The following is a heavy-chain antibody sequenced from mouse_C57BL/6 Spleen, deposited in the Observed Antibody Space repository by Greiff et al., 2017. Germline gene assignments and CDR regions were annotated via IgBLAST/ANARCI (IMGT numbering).Heavy chain of an antibody. D-gene: IGHD1-1*01. V-gene: IGHV1-64*01. CDR3: ARVELRYYFDY. CDR2: IHPNSGST. J-gene: IGHJ2*01. Sequence: QVQLKQSGAELVKPGASVKLSCKASGYTFTSYWMHWVKQRHGQGLEWIGMIHPNSGSTNYNEKFKSKATLTVDKSSSRAFMQLSGLTSEDSAVYYCARVELRYYFDYWGQGTTLTVSS. CDR1: GYTFTSYW.